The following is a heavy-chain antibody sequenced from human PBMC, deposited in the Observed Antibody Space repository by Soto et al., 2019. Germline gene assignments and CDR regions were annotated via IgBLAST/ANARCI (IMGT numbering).Heavy chain of an antibody. V-gene: IGHV3-23*01. CDR2: ISGGGDRT. Sequence: EVQLLESGGGLVQPGGSLRLSCVGSGFTFIKYAMNWVRQTPGKGLEWVSTISGGGDRTFDADTVKGRFTISRDNSKNTVNLQMNSLRADDTAVYYCASKVLGSTSRPDWWYFDLWGRGTLVTVSS. CDR1: GFTFIKYA. D-gene: IGHD2-2*01. CDR3: ASKVLGSTSRPDWWYFDL. J-gene: IGHJ2*01.